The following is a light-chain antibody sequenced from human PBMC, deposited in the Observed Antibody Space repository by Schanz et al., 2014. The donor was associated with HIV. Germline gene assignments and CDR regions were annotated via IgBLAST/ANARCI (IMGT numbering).Light chain of an antibody. CDR2: GAS. Sequence: EIVLTQFPGTLSLSPGDRATLSCRASQSVSSNYLAWYQQRSGQPPRLLIYGASTRATGIPARFSGSGSGTEFTLTISSLQSEDFAVYYCQQYGTSLITFGQGTRLEI. CDR1: QSVSSNY. V-gene: IGKV3-20*01. CDR3: QQYGTSLIT. J-gene: IGKJ5*01.